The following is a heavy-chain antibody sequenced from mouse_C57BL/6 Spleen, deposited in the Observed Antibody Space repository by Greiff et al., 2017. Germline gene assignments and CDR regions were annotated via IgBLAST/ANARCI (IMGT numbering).Heavy chain of an antibody. CDR1: GYTFTSYW. V-gene: IGHV1-50*01. Sequence: QVQLQQPGAELVKPGASVKLSCKASGYTFTSYWMQWVQQRPGQGLEWIGEIDPSASYTNYNQKFKGKATLTVDTSSCTAYMQLSSLTSEDSAVYYCARSPRYFDVWGTGTTVTVSS. J-gene: IGHJ1*03. CDR2: IDPSASYT. CDR3: ARSPRYFDV.